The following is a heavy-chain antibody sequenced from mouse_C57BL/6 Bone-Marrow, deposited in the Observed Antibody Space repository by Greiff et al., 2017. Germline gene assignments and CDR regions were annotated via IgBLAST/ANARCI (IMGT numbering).Heavy chain of an antibody. CDR2: IDPENGDT. CDR3: TWDYGSSIDY. Sequence: VQLQQPGAELVRPGASVKLSCTASGFNIKDDYMHWVKQRPEQGLEWIGWIDPENGDTEYASKFQGKATITADTSSNTAYLQLSSLTSEDTAVYYCTWDYGSSIDYWGQGTTLTVSS. J-gene: IGHJ2*01. V-gene: IGHV14-4*01. CDR1: GFNIKDDY. D-gene: IGHD1-1*01.